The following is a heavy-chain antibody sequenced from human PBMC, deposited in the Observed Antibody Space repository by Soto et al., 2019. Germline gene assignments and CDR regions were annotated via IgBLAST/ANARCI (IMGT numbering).Heavy chain of an antibody. J-gene: IGHJ3*02. D-gene: IGHD6-13*01. V-gene: IGHV1-69*12. Sequence: QVQLVQSGAEVKKPGSSVKVACKVSGDTFSNYVINWVRQAPGQGLEWMGAIVPIFRTANYAQKFQGRVPITADEFTITAYMELSGLTSDDTATYYCARETSAPGTFREDASDIWGQGTLVTVSS. CDR3: ARETSAPGTFREDASDI. CDR2: IVPIFRTA. CDR1: GDTFSNYV.